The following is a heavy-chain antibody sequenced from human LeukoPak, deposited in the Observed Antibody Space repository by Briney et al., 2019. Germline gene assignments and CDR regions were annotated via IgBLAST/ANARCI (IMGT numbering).Heavy chain of an antibody. CDR2: INPSGGST. Sequence: GASVKVSCKASGYTFTSYYMHWVRQAPGQGLEWMGIINPSGGSTSYAQKFQGRDTMTRDTSTSTVYMELSSLRSEDTAVYYCARAPIAAHFQHWGQGTLVTVSS. CDR3: ARAPIAAHFQH. J-gene: IGHJ1*01. V-gene: IGHV1-46*03. CDR1: GYTFTSYY. D-gene: IGHD6-13*01.